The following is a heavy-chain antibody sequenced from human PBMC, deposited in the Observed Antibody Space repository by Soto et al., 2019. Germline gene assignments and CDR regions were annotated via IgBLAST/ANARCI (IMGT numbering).Heavy chain of an antibody. CDR2: IYDSVNT. D-gene: IGHD3-9*01. CDR3: ARVDHRGYFAILTDY. J-gene: IGHJ4*02. Sequence: SETLSLTCTVSGDSLSSGGHYWSWIRQHPGKGLEWIGHIYDSVNTYYSPSLRSRVTISADMSKNQFSLNLRSVTAADTAVYYCARVDHRGYFAILTDYWGPGTLVTVSS. V-gene: IGHV4-31*03. CDR1: GDSLSSGGHY.